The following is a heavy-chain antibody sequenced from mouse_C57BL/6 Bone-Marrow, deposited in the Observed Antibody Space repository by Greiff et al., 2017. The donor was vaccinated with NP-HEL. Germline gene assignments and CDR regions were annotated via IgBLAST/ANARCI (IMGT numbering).Heavy chain of an antibody. CDR1: GFTFSSFA. J-gene: IGHJ4*01. V-gene: IGHV5-4*03. D-gene: IGHD4-1*02. Sequence: VMLVESGGGLVKPGGSLNLSCAASGFTFSSFAMSRVRHTPETRLEWVATVSAGGSYTYSPENVKGRFTISRDNSKNNLYLQMSHLKSEDTVMYYCGRGGNWDYAMDYWGQGTSVSVSA. CDR2: VSAGGSYT. CDR3: GRGGNWDYAMDY.